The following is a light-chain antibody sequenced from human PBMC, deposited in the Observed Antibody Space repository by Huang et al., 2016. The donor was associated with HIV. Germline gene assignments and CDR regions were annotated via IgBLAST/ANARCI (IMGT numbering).Light chain of an antibody. CDR3: QQYDSLPLT. J-gene: IGKJ3*01. V-gene: IGKV1-33*01. Sequence: IQMTQSPSSLSASVGDRVTITCQASHDITTYLNWYQQKPGRAPKVLIYEASNLETGVPSRVSGSGSGTDFTFTISSLQPEDIATYYCQQYDSLPLTFGPGTKLHIK. CDR1: HDITTY. CDR2: EAS.